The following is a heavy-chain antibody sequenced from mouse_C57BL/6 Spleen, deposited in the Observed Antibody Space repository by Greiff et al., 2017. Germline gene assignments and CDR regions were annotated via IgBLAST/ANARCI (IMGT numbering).Heavy chain of an antibody. CDR2: IYPGGGYT. CDR3: ARRDLGYYAMDY. V-gene: IGHV1-63*01. Sequence: VQLQQSGAELVRPGTSVKMSCKASGYTFTNYWIGWAKQRPGHGLEWIGDIYPGGGYTNYNEKFKGKATLTADKSSITAYMQFRSLTSADSAIYYCARRDLGYYAMDYWGQGTSVTVSS. CDR1: GYTFTNYW. J-gene: IGHJ4*01.